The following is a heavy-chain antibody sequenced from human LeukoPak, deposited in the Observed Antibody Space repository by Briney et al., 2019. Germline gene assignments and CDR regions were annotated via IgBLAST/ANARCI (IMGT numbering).Heavy chain of an antibody. CDR2: INSDGSST. D-gene: IGHD2-2*01. Sequence: GGSLRLSCTASGFTFSSYWMHWVRQAPGKGLVWVSRINSDGSSTSYADSVKGRFTVSRDSAKNTLYLQMNSLRAEDTAVYYCTTEPPMDFFVVLPAWGQGTLVTVSS. CDR1: GFTFSSYW. V-gene: IGHV3-74*01. J-gene: IGHJ5*02. CDR3: TTEPPMDFFVVLPA.